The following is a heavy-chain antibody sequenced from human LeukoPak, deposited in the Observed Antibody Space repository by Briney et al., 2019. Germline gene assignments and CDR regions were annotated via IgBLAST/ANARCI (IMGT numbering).Heavy chain of an antibody. J-gene: IGHJ3*02. CDR2: ISSSSSTI. CDR3: AREGAAGTIAFDI. CDR1: GFTFSSYS. V-gene: IGHV3-48*04. Sequence: PGGSLRLSCAASGFTFSSYSMNWVRQAPGKGLEWVSYISSSSSTIYYADSVKGRFTISRDNAKNSLYLQMNSLRAEDTAVYYCAREGAAGTIAFDIWGQGTMVTVSS. D-gene: IGHD6-13*01.